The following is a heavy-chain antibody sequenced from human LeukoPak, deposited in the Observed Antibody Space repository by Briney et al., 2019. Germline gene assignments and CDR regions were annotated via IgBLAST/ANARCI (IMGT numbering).Heavy chain of an antibody. V-gene: IGHV3-33*08. D-gene: IGHD6-13*01. J-gene: IGHJ6*02. CDR3: ARGAAAGTYGLDV. Sequence: AGGSLRLSCAASGFTFSSYAVQWVRQAPGNGLEWVAVIWYDGSNKYYADSVKGRITVSRDNPKNTLYLQMSSLRVDDTAVYYCARGAAAGTYGLDVWGQGTTVTVSS. CDR1: GFTFSSYA. CDR2: IWYDGSNK.